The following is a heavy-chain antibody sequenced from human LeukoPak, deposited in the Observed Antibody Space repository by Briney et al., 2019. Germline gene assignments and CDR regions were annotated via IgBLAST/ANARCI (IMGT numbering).Heavy chain of an antibody. Sequence: PSETLSLTCTVSGGSISSYYWSWLRQPAGKGLEWIGRIYTSGSTNYNPSLKSRVTMSVDTSKNQFSLKLSSVTAADTAVYYCARAIAVAGYYGMDVWGQGTTVTVSS. CDR3: ARAIAVAGYYGMDV. CDR1: GGSISSYY. J-gene: IGHJ6*02. D-gene: IGHD6-19*01. V-gene: IGHV4-4*07. CDR2: IYTSGST.